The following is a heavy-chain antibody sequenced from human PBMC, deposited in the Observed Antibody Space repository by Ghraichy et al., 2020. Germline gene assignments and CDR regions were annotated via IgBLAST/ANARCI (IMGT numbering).Heavy chain of an antibody. D-gene: IGHD2-8*01. Sequence: GGSPRLSCAASGFTFSSYALSWVRQAPGKGLEWVSSISNSGGRTDYADSVKGRFTVSRDDSRNTLFLEMNSLRAEDTAVYFCARDTSNGADAFDIWGQGTMVTVSS. V-gene: IGHV3-23*01. CDR2: ISNSGGRT. CDR1: GFTFSSYA. CDR3: ARDTSNGADAFDI. J-gene: IGHJ3*02.